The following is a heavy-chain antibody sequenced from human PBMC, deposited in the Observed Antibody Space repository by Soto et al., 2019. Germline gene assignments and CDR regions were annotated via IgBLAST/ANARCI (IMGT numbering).Heavy chain of an antibody. CDR2: IGTAGDT. Sequence: GGSLRLSCAASGFTFSSYDMHWVRQATGKGLEWVSAIGTAGDTYYPGSVKGRFTISRENAKNSLYLQMNSLRAGDTAVYYCARGLIPGDYYYDYGMDVWGQGTTVTVSS. CDR1: GFTFSSYD. J-gene: IGHJ6*02. V-gene: IGHV3-13*01. D-gene: IGHD4-17*01. CDR3: ARGLIPGDYYYDYGMDV.